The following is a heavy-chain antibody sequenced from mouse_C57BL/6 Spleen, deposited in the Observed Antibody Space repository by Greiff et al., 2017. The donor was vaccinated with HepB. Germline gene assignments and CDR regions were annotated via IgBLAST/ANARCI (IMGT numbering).Heavy chain of an antibody. CDR1: GYTFTSYW. Sequence: QVQLQQPGAELVKPGASVKLSCKASGYTFTSYWMHWVKQRPGQGLEWIGMIHPNSGSTNYNEKFKSKATLTVDKSSSTAYMQLSSLTSEDSAVYYCARSAYDGYVYFDYWGQGTTLTVSS. J-gene: IGHJ2*01. V-gene: IGHV1-64*01. CDR2: IHPNSGST. D-gene: IGHD2-3*01. CDR3: ARSAYDGYVYFDY.